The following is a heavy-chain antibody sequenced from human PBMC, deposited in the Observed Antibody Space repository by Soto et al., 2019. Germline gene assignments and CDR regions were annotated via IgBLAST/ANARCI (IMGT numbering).Heavy chain of an antibody. J-gene: IGHJ6*02. CDR2: ITANGGST. D-gene: IGHD2-21*02. V-gene: IGHV3-23*01. CDR1: GFTFSVYA. Sequence: GGSLRLSCAATGFTFSVYAMTWVRQAPGKGREWVSAITANGGSTYSADSVKGRFTISRDNSKNMLFLQMNSLRAEDTDVSYCASMGVGDWANYYYYYGMDVWGQGTTVTVSS. CDR3: ASMGVGDWANYYYYYGMDV.